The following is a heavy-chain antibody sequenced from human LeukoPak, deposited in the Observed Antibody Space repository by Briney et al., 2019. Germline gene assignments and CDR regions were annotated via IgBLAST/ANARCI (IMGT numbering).Heavy chain of an antibody. J-gene: IGHJ4*02. CDR1: GFTFDDYG. CDR3: AKDLDSGELYDSSGYYPN. V-gene: IGHV3-23*01. CDR2: IYSGGST. D-gene: IGHD3-22*01. Sequence: GGSLRLSCAASGFTFDDYGMSWVRQAPGKGLEWVSVIYSGGSTYYADSVKGRFTISRDNSKNTLYLQMNSLRAEDTAVYYCAKDLDSGELYDSSGYYPNWGQGTLVTVSS.